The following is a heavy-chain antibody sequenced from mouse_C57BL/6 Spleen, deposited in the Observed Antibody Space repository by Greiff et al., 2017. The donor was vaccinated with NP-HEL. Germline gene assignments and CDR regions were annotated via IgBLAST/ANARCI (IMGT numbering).Heavy chain of an antibody. CDR1: GFTFSDYG. J-gene: IGHJ2*01. CDR3: ARPYDYDGGLDY. Sequence: EVQRVESGGGLVKPGGSLKLSCAASGFTFSDYGMHWVRQAPEKGLEWVAYISSGSSTIYYADTVKGRFTISRDNTKNTLFLQMTTLRAEDTAMYYCARPYDYDGGLDYWGQGTTLTVAS. D-gene: IGHD2-4*01. V-gene: IGHV5-17*01. CDR2: ISSGSSTI.